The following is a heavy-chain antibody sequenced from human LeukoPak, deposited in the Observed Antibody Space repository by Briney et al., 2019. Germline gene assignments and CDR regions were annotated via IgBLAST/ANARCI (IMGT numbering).Heavy chain of an antibody. V-gene: IGHV3-11*06. CDR3: AKARGYCSGGDCSPYYYFYYGLDV. Sequence: PGGSLRLSCAASGFTFSDSYMSWIRQAPGKGLEWVSYISSSSTYTEYAGSVKGRFTISRDNAKNSLYLQMNSLRDEDTAVYYCAKARGYCSGGDCSPYYYFYYGLDVWGQGTTVTVSS. CDR1: GFTFSDSY. CDR2: ISSSSTYT. D-gene: IGHD2-15*01. J-gene: IGHJ6*02.